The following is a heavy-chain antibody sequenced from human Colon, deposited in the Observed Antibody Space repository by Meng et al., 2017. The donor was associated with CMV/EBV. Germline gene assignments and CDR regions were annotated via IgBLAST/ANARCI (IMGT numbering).Heavy chain of an antibody. J-gene: IGHJ4*02. CDR2: TYYRSRWLY. CDR3: ARRYFSGWYYFDS. V-gene: IGHV6-1*01. CDR1: GDSVSRASVG. D-gene: IGHD6-19*01. Sequence: SQTLSLTCAISGDSVSRASVGWNWIRQSPSRGLEWLGRTYYRSRWLYDYAPSVRSRIRIDADTSRNEVSLRLESVTAEDTAVYYCARRYFSGWYYFDSWGQGTLVTVSS.